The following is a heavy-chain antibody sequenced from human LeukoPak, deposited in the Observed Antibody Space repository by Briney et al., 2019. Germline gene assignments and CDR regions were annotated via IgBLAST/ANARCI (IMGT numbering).Heavy chain of an antibody. CDR3: ASGRYSSGWYGGYFQH. CDR1: GGSFRGYF. CDR2: INHSGDT. J-gene: IGHJ1*01. Sequence: SETLSLTCAVYGGSFRGYFWTWIRQPPGKGLEWIGEINHSGDTDHHPSLKSRVTMSIDMSKNQFSLNLTSVTDADTAVYYCASGRYSSGWYGGYFQHWGQGALVIVSS. V-gene: IGHV4-34*01. D-gene: IGHD6-19*01.